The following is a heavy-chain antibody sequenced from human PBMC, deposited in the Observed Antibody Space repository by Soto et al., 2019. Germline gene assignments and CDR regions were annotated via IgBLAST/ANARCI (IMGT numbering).Heavy chain of an antibody. D-gene: IGHD6-19*01. CDR1: GDSVTSNVW. CDR2: AYHNGLT. CDR3: ARDAAVPGESDRFDY. J-gene: IGHJ4*02. Sequence: PSETLSLTCAVSGDSVTSNVWWSWVRQPPGKGLEWIGEAYHNGLTDYNPSLKSRVTMSVDTSKNEFSLKLTSLTAAGTAIYYCARDAAVPGESDRFDYWGQGTLVTVSS. V-gene: IGHV4-4*02.